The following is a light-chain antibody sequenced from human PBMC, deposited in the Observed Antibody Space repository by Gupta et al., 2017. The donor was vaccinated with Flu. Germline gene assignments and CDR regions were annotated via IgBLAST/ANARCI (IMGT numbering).Light chain of an antibody. CDR3: MQTLQTPRT. V-gene: IGKV2-28*01. CDR2: LGS. J-gene: IGKJ1*01. CDR1: QSLLNSNGKNY. Sequence: DIVLTQFSLSLPVTPGEPAFISCRSSQSLLNSNGKNYLDWYLQKPGQSPQLLIYLGSNRAPGVPDRFSGSGSGTDFTLKISRVEAEDVGVYYCMQTLQTPRTFGQGTKVEIK.